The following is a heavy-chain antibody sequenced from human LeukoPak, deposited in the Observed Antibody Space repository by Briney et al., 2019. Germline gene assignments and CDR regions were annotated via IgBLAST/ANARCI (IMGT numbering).Heavy chain of an antibody. CDR2: ISAYNGNT. D-gene: IGHD3-10*01. CDR3: ARGGLLWFGELLYPPFDY. V-gene: IGHV1-18*01. CDR1: GYTFTSYG. J-gene: IGHJ4*02. Sequence: GASVKVSCKASGYTFTSYGISWVRQAPGQGLEWMGWISAYNGNTNYAQKLQGRVTMTTDTSTSTAYMELRSLRSDDTAVYYCARGGLLWFGELLYPPFDYWGQGTLVTVSS.